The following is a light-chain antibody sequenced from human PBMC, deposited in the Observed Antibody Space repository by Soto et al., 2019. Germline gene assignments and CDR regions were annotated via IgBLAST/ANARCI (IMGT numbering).Light chain of an antibody. CDR3: QQYNKWPPLT. CDR2: GAS. J-gene: IGKJ4*01. V-gene: IGKV3-15*01. CDR1: QSVSSN. Sequence: EIVMTQSPVTLSVSPGERATLSCRASQSVSSNLAWYQQKAGQAPRLLIYGASTRATVIPARFSGSGSGTEFTLTISSLQSEDFAVYFCQQYNKWPPLTFGGGTKVDIK.